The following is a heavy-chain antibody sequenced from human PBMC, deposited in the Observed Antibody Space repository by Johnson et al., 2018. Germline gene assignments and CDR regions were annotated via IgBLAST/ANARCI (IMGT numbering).Heavy chain of an antibody. CDR2: INHSGST. D-gene: IGHD4-17*01. J-gene: IGHJ6*02. CDR3: ARALYGDYGIYHYYYGMDV. Sequence: QVQLQQWGAGLLKPSETLSLTCAVYGGSFSGYYWSWIRQPPGKGLEWIGEINHSGSTNYNPSLKSRVTISLDTSKNQFSLKLNSVTAADTAVYYCARALYGDYGIYHYYYGMDVWGQGTTVTVSS. V-gene: IGHV4-34*01. CDR1: GGSFSGYY.